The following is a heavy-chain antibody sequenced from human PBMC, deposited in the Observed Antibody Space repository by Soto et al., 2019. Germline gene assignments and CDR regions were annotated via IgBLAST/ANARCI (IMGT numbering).Heavy chain of an antibody. CDR2: VSYDGTKQ. CDR1: GFTFSHYA. V-gene: IGHV3-30-3*01. CDR3: ARDRVYYYDSSGYYNFDF. J-gene: IGHJ4*02. D-gene: IGHD3-22*01. Sequence: QVQLVESGGGVVQPGRSLRVSCAASGFTFSHYAMHWVRQAPGKGLEWVAVVSYDGTKQFYADSVKGRFTISRDSSKSTLYLQRHNLRDEDTAVYYCARDRVYYYDSSGYYNFDFWGQGTLVTVSS.